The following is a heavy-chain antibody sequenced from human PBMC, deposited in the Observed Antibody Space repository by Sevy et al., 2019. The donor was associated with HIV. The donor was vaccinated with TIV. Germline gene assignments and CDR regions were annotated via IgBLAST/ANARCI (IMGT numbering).Heavy chain of an antibody. CDR1: GGSISSYY. J-gene: IGHJ6*02. CDR3: ARGLVRGVIGMDV. D-gene: IGHD3-10*01. V-gene: IGHV4-59*01. CDR2: IYYSGST. Sequence: ETLSLTCTVSGGSISSYYWSSIRQPPGKGLEWIGYIYYSGSTNYNPSLKSRVTISVDTSKNQFSLKLSSVTAADTAVYYCARGLVRGVIGMDVWGQGTTVTVSS.